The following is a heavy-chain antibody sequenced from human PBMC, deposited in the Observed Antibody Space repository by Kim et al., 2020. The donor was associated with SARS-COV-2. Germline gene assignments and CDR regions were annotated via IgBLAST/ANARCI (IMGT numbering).Heavy chain of an antibody. CDR1: GYTFTSYA. D-gene: IGHD6-13*01. J-gene: IGHJ5*02. Sequence: ASVKVSCKASGYTFTSYAMHWVRQAPGQRLEWMGWINAGNGNTKYSQKFQGRVTITRDTSASTAYMELSSLRSEDTAVYYCARESYSSSWPPFNWFDPWGQGTLVTVSS. V-gene: IGHV1-3*01. CDR2: INAGNGNT. CDR3: ARESYSSSWPPFNWFDP.